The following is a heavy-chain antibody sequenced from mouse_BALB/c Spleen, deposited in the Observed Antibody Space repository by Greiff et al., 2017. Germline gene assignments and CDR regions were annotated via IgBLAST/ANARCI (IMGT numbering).Heavy chain of an antibody. CDR1: GYTFTSYW. Sequence: QVQLQQPGAELVRPGASVKLSCKASGYTFTSYWINWVKQRPGQGLEWIGNIYPSDSYTNYKQKFKDKATLTVDKSSSTAYMQLSSPTSEDSAVYYGTRSVYYGNSWFAYWGQGTLVTVSA. V-gene: IGHV1-69*02. D-gene: IGHD2-1*01. CDR2: IYPSDSYT. J-gene: IGHJ3*01. CDR3: TRSVYYGNSWFAY.